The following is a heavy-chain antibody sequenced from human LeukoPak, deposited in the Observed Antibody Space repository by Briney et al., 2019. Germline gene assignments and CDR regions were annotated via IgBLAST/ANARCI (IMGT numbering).Heavy chain of an antibody. J-gene: IGHJ4*02. CDR3: ASSNVLRYFDWLR. Sequence: GASVKVSCKASGYTFTGYYMHWVRQAPGRGLEWMGRINPNSGGTNYAQKFQGRVTMTRDTSISTAYMELSRLRSDDTAVYYCASSNVLRYFDWLRWGQGTLVTVSS. CDR2: INPNSGGT. V-gene: IGHV1-2*06. D-gene: IGHD3-9*01. CDR1: GYTFTGYY.